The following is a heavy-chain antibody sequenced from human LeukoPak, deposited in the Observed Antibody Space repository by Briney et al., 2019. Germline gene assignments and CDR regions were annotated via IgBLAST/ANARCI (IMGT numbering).Heavy chain of an antibody. CDR3: ARADPHTYGYFQRY. J-gene: IGHJ4*02. Sequence: SETLSLTCTVSGGSISRYYWTWIRQPPGKGLEWIGYIYYSGSTNYNPSLKSRVTISVDTSKNQFSLKLSSVTAADTAVYYCARADPHTYGYFQRYWGQGTLVSVSS. D-gene: IGHD5-18*01. CDR2: IYYSGST. CDR1: GGSISRYY. V-gene: IGHV4-59*01.